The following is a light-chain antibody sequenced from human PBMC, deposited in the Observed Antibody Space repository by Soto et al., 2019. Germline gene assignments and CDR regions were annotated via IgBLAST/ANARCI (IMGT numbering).Light chain of an antibody. V-gene: IGKV3-15*01. Sequence: EIVMTQSPATLSVSPGERATLSCRASQSVRHNLAWYQQKPGQAPRLLIYGASTRATDIPARFSGSGSGTEFTLTISILQSEDFAVYYCQQSNNWPYTFGQGTKVDIK. CDR1: QSVRHN. J-gene: IGKJ2*01. CDR2: GAS. CDR3: QQSNNWPYT.